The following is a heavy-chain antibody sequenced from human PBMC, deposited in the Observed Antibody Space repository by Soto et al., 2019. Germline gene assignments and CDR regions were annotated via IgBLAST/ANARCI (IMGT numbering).Heavy chain of an antibody. J-gene: IGHJ6*02. CDR1: GFTFSSYA. Sequence: QVQLVESGGGVVQPGRSLRLSCAASGFTFSSYAMHWVRQAPGKGLEWVAVISYDGSNKYYADSVKGRFTISRVNSKNTLYLQMNSLRAEDTAVYYCARGDIVVVVAATPVHYYYGMDVWGQGTTVTVSS. CDR2: ISYDGSNK. CDR3: ARGDIVVVVAATPVHYYYGMDV. V-gene: IGHV3-30-3*01. D-gene: IGHD2-15*01.